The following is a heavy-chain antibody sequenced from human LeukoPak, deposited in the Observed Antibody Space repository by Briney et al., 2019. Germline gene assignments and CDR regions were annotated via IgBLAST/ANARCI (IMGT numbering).Heavy chain of an antibody. CDR3: TITLAVAN. J-gene: IGHJ4*02. CDR1: GFTFSSDA. Sequence: GGSLRLSCVASGFTFSSDAMHWVRQTPGKGLEWVAVISYDGNEKYQVDSVKGRFTISRDNSKNTLYLQMNSLRAEDTAVYYCTITLAVANWGQGTLVTVSS. V-gene: IGHV3-30-3*01. CDR2: ISYDGNEK. D-gene: IGHD6-19*01.